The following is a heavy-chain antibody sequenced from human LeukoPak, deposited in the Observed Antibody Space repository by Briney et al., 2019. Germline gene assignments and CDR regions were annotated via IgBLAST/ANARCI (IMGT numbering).Heavy chain of an antibody. CDR1: GGSFSGYY. J-gene: IGHJ3*02. D-gene: IGHD2-15*01. CDR2: INHSGST. Sequence: SETLSLTCAVYGGSFSGYYWSWIRQPPGKGLEWIGEINHSGSTNYNPSLKSRVTISVDASKNQFSLKLSSVTAADTAVYYCARFGYCSGGSCYPAFDIWGQGTKVTVSS. CDR3: ARFGYCSGGSCYPAFDI. V-gene: IGHV4-34*01.